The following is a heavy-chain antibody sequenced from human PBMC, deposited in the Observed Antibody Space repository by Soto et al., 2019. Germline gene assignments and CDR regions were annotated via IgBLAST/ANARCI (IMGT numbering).Heavy chain of an antibody. CDR1: GGSFRNYI. V-gene: IGHV1-69*13. J-gene: IGHJ4*02. Sequence: RASVKVSCKASGGSFRNYIFAWVRQAPGQGLEWMGGTIPMFATAQYAQKLQGRVTITADESTSTVYMDLTSLRSDDTAVYYCARGLFGQQWLVGFDTWGQGTLVTVSS. CDR2: TIPMFATA. CDR3: ARGLFGQQWLVGFDT. D-gene: IGHD6-19*01.